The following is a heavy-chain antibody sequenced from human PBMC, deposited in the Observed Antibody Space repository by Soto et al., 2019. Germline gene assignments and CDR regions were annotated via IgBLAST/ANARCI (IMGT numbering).Heavy chain of an antibody. CDR2: IYWVDEK. Sequence: QITLKESGPTLLKPTQTLTLTCTFSGFSLSTSGVGVGWIRQPPGKALEWLALIYWVDEKRYSPSLKSRITITKETSKNQVVLTMTDMDPVDTATYYCANRLRFDYDGSETYYNADAFAVWGQGTMVTVPS. CDR1: GFSLSTSGVG. V-gene: IGHV2-5*02. CDR3: ANRLRFDYDGSETYYNADAFAV. J-gene: IGHJ3*01. D-gene: IGHD3-10*01.